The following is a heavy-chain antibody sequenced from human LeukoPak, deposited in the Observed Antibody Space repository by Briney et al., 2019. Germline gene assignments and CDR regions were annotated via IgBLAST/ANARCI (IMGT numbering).Heavy chain of an antibody. J-gene: IGHJ4*02. CDR3: ARVKSAHFDY. CDR2: ISSSSSTI. V-gene: IGHV3-48*01. D-gene: IGHD3-3*01. Sequence: GGSLRLSCAASGFTFSSYSMNWVRQAPGKGLEWVSYISSSSSTIYYADSVKGRFTISRDNAKNSLYLQMNSLRAEDTAVYYCARVKSAHFDYWGQGTLVTVSS. CDR1: GFTFSSYS.